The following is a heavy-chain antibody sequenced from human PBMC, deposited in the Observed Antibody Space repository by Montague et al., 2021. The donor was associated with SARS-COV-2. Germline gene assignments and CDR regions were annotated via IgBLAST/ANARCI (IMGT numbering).Heavy chain of an antibody. V-gene: IGHV4-61*02. CDR1: GGSIRSGSYS. J-gene: IGHJ6*04. Sequence: TLSLTCTVSGGSIRSGSYSWSWIRQPAGKGLEWIGRIYSSGSTNYNPSLKSRVTMSVDTSKNQFSLQVSSVTAADTAVYYCARDYGDYSYYYGLDVWGKGTTVSASS. CDR3: ARDYGDYSYYYGLDV. CDR2: IYSSGST. D-gene: IGHD4-17*01.